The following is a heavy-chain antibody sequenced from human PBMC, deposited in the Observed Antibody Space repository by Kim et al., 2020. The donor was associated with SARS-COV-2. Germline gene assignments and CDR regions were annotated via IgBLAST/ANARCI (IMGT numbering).Heavy chain of an antibody. V-gene: IGHV1-46*01. Sequence: YAQEFQGRDTLNRDTSTSAVYMEMSSLRSEDTAMYYCARDLGSGSYTFDYWGQGSLVIVSS. CDR3: ARDLGSGSYTFDY. J-gene: IGHJ4*02. D-gene: IGHD3-10*01.